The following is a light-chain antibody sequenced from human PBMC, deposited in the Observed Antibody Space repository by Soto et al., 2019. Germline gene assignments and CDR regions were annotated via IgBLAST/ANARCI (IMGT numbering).Light chain of an antibody. CDR3: SSYTSSSTLV. J-gene: IGLJ3*02. V-gene: IGLV2-14*01. CDR1: SSDVGGYNY. Sequence: QSALTQPASVSGSPGQSITISCTGTSSDVGGYNYVSWYQQHPGKAPKLMIYEVRNRPSGVSNRFSGSKSGNTASLTISGLQAEDEPDYYCSSYTSSSTLVFGGGTKLTVL. CDR2: EVR.